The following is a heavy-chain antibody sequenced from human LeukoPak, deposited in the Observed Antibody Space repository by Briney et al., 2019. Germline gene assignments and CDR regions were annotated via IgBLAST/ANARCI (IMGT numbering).Heavy chain of an antibody. D-gene: IGHD3-10*01. CDR3: ARTGWYYGSRFVFGFDP. V-gene: IGHV4-34*01. CDR1: GGSFSGYY. CDR2: INHSGST. Sequence: SETLSLTCAVYGGSFSGYYWSWIRQPPGKGLEWIGEINHSGSTNYNPSLKSRVTISVDTSKNQFSLKLSSVTAADTAVYYCARTGWYYGSRFVFGFDPWGQGTLVTVSS. J-gene: IGHJ5*02.